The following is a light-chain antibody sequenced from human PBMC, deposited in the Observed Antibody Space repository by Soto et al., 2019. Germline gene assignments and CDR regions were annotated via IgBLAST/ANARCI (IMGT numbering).Light chain of an antibody. V-gene: IGLV2-14*01. CDR3: GSYTTSSTWV. Sequence: QSALTQPASASRSPGQSITISCTGTSSDVGGYNYVSWYQQHPGKAPKLMIYEVTNRPSGVSDRFSGSKSGNTASLTISGLQAEDESDYYCGSYTTSSTWVFGGGTKLTLL. CDR2: EVT. J-gene: IGLJ3*02. CDR1: SSDVGGYNY.